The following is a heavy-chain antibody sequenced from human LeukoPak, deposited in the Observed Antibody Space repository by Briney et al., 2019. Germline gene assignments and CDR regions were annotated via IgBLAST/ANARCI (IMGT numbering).Heavy chain of an antibody. J-gene: IGHJ4*02. CDR1: GDSISSHY. CDR3: ARGGSGYAFDY. CDR2: IYYSGST. D-gene: IGHD3-22*01. Sequence: SETLSLTCTVSGDSISSHYWSWIRQPPGKGLEWIGYIYYSGSTNYNPSLKSRVSISVDTSKNQFSLKLTSVTAADTAVYYCARGGSGYAFDYWGQGTLVTVSS. V-gene: IGHV4-59*11.